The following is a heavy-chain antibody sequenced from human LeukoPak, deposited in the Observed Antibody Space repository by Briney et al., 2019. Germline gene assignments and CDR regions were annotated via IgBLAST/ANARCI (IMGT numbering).Heavy chain of an antibody. D-gene: IGHD3-22*01. CDR3: ASTYDSSGYYPFDY. J-gene: IGHJ4*02. Sequence: ASQTLSLTCTVSGGSISSGGYYWSWIRQHPGKGLEWIGYIYYSGSTYYNPSLKSRVTISVDTSKNQFSLKLSSVTAADTAVYYCASTYDSSGYYPFDYWGRGTLVTVSS. CDR2: IYYSGST. CDR1: GGSISSGGYY. V-gene: IGHV4-31*03.